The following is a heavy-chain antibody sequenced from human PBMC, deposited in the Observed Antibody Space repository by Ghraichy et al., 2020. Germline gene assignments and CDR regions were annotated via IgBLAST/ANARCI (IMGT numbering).Heavy chain of an antibody. D-gene: IGHD1-14*01. CDR3: ARDLGSPER. CDR1: GGSISSSSYY. J-gene: IGHJ4*02. Sequence: PETLSLTCTVSGGSISSSSYYWGWIRQPPGKGLEWIGSIYYSGSTYYNPSLKSRVTISVDTSKNQFSLKLSSVTAADTAVYYCARDLGSPERWGQGTLVTVSS. CDR2: IYYSGST. V-gene: IGHV4-39*02.